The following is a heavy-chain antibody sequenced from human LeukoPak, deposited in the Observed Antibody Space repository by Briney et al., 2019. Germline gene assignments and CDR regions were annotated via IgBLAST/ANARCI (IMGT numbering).Heavy chain of an antibody. CDR3: AREIGLYDFWSGYENWFDP. CDR1: GGSISSYY. Sequence: PSETLSLTCTVSGGSISSYYWSWIRQPAGKGLEWIGRIYTSGSTNYNPSLKSRVTMSVDTSKNQFSLELSSVTAADTAVYYCAREIGLYDFWSGYENWFDPWGQGTLVTVSS. D-gene: IGHD3-3*01. V-gene: IGHV4-4*07. CDR2: IYTSGST. J-gene: IGHJ5*02.